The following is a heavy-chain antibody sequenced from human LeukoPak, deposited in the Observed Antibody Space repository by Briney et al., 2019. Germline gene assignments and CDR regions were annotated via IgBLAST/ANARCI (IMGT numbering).Heavy chain of an antibody. Sequence: QPGGSLRLSCAASGFTFSSYWMSWVRQAPGKGLEWVANIKQDGSEKYYVDSVKGRFTISRDNAKNSLYLQMNSLRAEDTAVYYCARVVATITPYFDYWGQGTLVTVSS. V-gene: IGHV3-7*01. CDR3: ARVVATITPYFDY. J-gene: IGHJ4*02. CDR2: IKQDGSEK. CDR1: GFTFSSYW. D-gene: IGHD5-12*01.